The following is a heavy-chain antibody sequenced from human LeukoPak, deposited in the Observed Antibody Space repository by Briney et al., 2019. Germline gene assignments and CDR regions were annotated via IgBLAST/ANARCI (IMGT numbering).Heavy chain of an antibody. CDR2: IIPIFGTA. J-gene: IGHJ6*03. V-gene: IGHV1-69*05. CDR3: AREGGSRPVRPPRPGHYYYYMDV. CDR1: GGTFSSYA. Sequence: ASVKVSCKASGGTFSSYAISWVRQAPGQGLEWMGGIIPIFGTANYAQKFQGRVTITTDESTSTAYMELSSLRSEDTAVYYCAREGGSRPVRPPRPGHYYYYMDVWGKGTTVTVSS. D-gene: IGHD1-26*01.